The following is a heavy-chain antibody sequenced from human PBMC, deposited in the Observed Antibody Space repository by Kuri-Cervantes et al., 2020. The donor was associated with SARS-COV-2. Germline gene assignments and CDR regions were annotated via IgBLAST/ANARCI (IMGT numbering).Heavy chain of an antibody. CDR2: ISSSGSTI. V-gene: IGHV3-11*04. J-gene: IGHJ6*03. Sequence: GESLKISCAASGFTFSDYYMSWIRQAPGKGLEWVSYISSSGSTIYYADSVKGRFTISRDNAKNSLYLQMNSLRAEDTAVYYCASLLSGGGAHLYYFYMDARGKGTSVTVSS. CDR3: ASLLSGGGAHLYYFYMDA. CDR1: GFTFSDYY. D-gene: IGHD3-16*01.